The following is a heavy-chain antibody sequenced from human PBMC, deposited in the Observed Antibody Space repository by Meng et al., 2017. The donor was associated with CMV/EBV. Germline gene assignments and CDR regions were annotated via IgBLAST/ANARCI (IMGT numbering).Heavy chain of an antibody. V-gene: IGHV3-30*02. CDR3: AKDFMEGEMATISGDY. CDR1: GFTFSSYD. J-gene: IGHJ4*02. CDR2: IRYDGTNK. Sequence: GESLKISCAASGFTFSSYDMHWVRQAPGKGLEWVAFIRYDGTNKYYTDSVKGRFTISRDNSKNTLYLQMNSLRAEDTAVYYCAKDFMEGEMATISGDYWGQGTLVTVSS. D-gene: IGHD5-24*01.